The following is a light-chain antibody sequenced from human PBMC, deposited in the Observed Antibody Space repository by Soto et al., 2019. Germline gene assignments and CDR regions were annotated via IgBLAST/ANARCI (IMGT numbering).Light chain of an antibody. J-gene: IGKJ3*01. CDR3: QQFGSSPLFT. CDR1: QSVSSSY. V-gene: IGKV3-20*01. Sequence: EIVLTQSPGTLSLCPGERATLSCRASQSVSSSYLAWYQQKPGQAPRLLIYGASSRATGIPDRFSGSGSGTDFTLTISRLEPEAFAVYYCQQFGSSPLFTFGPGTKVDAK. CDR2: GAS.